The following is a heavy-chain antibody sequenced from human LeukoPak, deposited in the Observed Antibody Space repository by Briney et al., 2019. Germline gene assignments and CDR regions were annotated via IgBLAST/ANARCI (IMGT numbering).Heavy chain of an antibody. CDR2: ISGSGGRT. CDR1: GFTFSSYA. Sequence: GGSLRLSCAASGFTFSSYAMSWVRQAPGKGLGWVSAISGSGGRTYYADSVKGRFTISRDNSKNTLYLQMNSLRAEDTAVYYCSVGRLVADYWGQGTLVTVSS. J-gene: IGHJ4*02. D-gene: IGHD3-9*01. V-gene: IGHV3-23*01. CDR3: SVGRLVADY.